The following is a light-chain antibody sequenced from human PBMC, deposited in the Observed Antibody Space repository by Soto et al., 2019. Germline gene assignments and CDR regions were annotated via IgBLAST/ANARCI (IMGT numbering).Light chain of an antibody. J-gene: IGKJ4*01. Sequence: DIQMTQSPSTLSASVGDRVTITCRASQSISNWLAWYQQKPGKAPKLLIYKASSLESGVPSRFSGSGSGTEFTLTISSLQPDDFATYYCQCGFTFGGGTKVEIK. CDR3: QCGFT. CDR1: QSISNW. CDR2: KAS. V-gene: IGKV1-5*03.